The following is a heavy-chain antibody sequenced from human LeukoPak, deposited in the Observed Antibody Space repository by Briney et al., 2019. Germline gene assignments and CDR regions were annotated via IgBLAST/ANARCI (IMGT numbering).Heavy chain of an antibody. Sequence: SETLSLTCAVYGGSFSGYYWSWIRQHPGKGLEWIGYIYYSGSTYYNPSLKSRVTISVDTSKNQFSLKLSSVTAADTAVYYCARSDSSGYQDHWGQGTLVTVSS. CDR3: ARSDSSGYQDH. CDR2: IYYSGST. J-gene: IGHJ4*02. CDR1: GGSFSGYY. D-gene: IGHD3-22*01. V-gene: IGHV4-31*11.